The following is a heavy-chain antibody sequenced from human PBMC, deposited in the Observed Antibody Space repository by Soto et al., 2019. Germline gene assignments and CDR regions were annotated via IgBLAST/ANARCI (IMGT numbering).Heavy chain of an antibody. V-gene: IGHV4-39*01. Sequence: TLSLTCTVSGGSISSSSYYWGWIRQPPGKGLEWIGSIYYSGSTYYNPSLKSRVTISVDTSKNQFSLKLSSVTAADTAVYYCARLRWRKIFDYWGQGTLVTVSS. CDR1: GGSISSSSYY. J-gene: IGHJ4*02. CDR2: IYYSGST. CDR3: ARLRWRKIFDY. D-gene: IGHD4-17*01.